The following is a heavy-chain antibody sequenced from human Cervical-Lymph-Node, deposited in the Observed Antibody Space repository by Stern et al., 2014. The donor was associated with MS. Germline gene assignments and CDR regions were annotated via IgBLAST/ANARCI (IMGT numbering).Heavy chain of an antibody. CDR1: GGSISDTNW. CDR2: IYHSGNA. J-gene: IGHJ4*02. V-gene: IGHV4-4*02. CDR3: ARVYSGYDWFDY. D-gene: IGHD5-12*01. Sequence: VQLQESGPGLVKPSGTLSLTCAVSGGSISDTNWWSWVRQTPGMGLEWIGEIYHSGNANFSPSLESRVTMSVDKSKNQFSLELKSVTAADTAVYYCARVYSGYDWFDYWGQGTPVTVSS.